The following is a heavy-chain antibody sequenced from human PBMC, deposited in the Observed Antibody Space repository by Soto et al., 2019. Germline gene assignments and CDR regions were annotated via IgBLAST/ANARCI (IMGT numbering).Heavy chain of an antibody. Sequence: EVQLVESGGGLVQPRGSLRLSCAASGFTFSSYSMNWVRQAPGKGLEWVSYISSSSSTIYYADSVKGRFTISRDNAKNSLYLKMNSLRDEDTAVYYCARGEGDYVWGSYRTYNWFDPWGQGTLVTVSS. V-gene: IGHV3-48*02. D-gene: IGHD3-16*02. J-gene: IGHJ5*02. CDR1: GFTFSSYS. CDR3: ARGEGDYVWGSYRTYNWFDP. CDR2: ISSSSSTI.